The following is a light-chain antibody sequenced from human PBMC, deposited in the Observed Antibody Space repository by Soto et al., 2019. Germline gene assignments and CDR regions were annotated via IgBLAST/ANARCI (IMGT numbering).Light chain of an antibody. Sequence: SYELTQPPSVSVAPGKTARITCGGNNIGSKSVHWYQQKPGQAPVLVIYYYSDRPSGIPERFAGSNSGNTATLTISRVEAGDEADYYCQVWDSSSDHDVVFGGGTKRTVL. CDR3: QVWDSSSDHDVV. CDR2: YYS. V-gene: IGLV3-21*04. CDR1: NIGSKS. J-gene: IGLJ2*01.